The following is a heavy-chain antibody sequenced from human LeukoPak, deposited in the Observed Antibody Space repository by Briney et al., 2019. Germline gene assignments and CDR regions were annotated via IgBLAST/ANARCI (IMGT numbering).Heavy chain of an antibody. CDR1: GYTFTSYR. J-gene: IGHJ4*02. V-gene: IGHV5-51*01. CDR2: IHPGDSNT. Sequence: GESLKISCKASGYTFTSYRIGWVRQMTARGLEWMAIIHPGDSNTRYSPSFQGQVTISADKSVSTAYLQWSSLKASDTATYYCARQSQNQGGSIWYFYWGQGTLVTVSS. D-gene: IGHD6-13*01. CDR3: ARQSQNQGGSIWYFY.